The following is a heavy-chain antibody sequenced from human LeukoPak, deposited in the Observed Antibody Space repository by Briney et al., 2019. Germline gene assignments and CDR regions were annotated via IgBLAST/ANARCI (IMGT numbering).Heavy chain of an antibody. V-gene: IGHV4-38-2*02. CDR2: IYHSGST. CDR3: AGERYYDHVWGSYRYLVDY. J-gene: IGHJ4*02. D-gene: IGHD3-16*02. CDR1: GYSISSGYY. Sequence: SETLSLTCTVSGYSISSGYYWGWIRQPPGKGLEWIGSIYHSGSTYYNPSLKSRVTISVDTSKNQFSLKLSSVTAADTAVYYCAGERYYDHVWGSYRYLVDYWGQGTLVTVSS.